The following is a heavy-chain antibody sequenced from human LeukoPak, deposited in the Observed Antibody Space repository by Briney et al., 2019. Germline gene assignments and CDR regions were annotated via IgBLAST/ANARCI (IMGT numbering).Heavy chain of an antibody. D-gene: IGHD6-13*01. Sequence: SQTLSLTCAVSGGSISSGGYSWSWIRQPPGKGLEWIGYIYHSGSTYYNPSLKSRVTISVDGSKNQFSLKLSSVTAADTAVYYCARGERSSSWYPLSWFDPWGQGTLVTVSS. CDR2: IYHSGST. J-gene: IGHJ5*02. CDR1: GGSISSGGYS. CDR3: ARGERSSSWYPLSWFDP. V-gene: IGHV4-30-2*01.